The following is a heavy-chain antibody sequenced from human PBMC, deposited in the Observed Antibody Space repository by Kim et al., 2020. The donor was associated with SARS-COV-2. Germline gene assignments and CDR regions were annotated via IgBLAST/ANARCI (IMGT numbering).Heavy chain of an antibody. D-gene: IGHD6-19*01. CDR2: IYYSGAT. Sequence: SETLSLTCTVSDGSLSSYYWSWIRQPPGKGLEYVGYIYYSGATNYNPSLKSRVTISVDTSKNEFSLNLSSLTAADTAVYYCARGSWIHTSGSFDYWGQGTLVTVSS. J-gene: IGHJ4*02. CDR3: ARGSWIHTSGSFDY. CDR1: DGSLSSYY. V-gene: IGHV4-59*08.